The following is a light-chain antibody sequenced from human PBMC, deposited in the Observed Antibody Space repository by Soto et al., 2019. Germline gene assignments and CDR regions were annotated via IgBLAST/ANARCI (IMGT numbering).Light chain of an antibody. Sequence: DIVMTQSPATLSVSPGERATLSCRASQSIGNNLAWYQQKPGQAPRLLIFDASTRATGIPARFSGRGSGTEFTLTISSLQSEDSAVFYCQQYRKWPQTFRQGTKLEIK. J-gene: IGKJ2*01. V-gene: IGKV3-15*01. CDR1: QSIGNN. CDR3: QQYRKWPQT. CDR2: DAS.